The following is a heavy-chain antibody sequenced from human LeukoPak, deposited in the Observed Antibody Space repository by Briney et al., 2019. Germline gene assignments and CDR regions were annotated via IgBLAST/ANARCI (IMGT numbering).Heavy chain of an antibody. J-gene: IGHJ3*02. Sequence: GRSLRLSCAASGFTFDDYAMHWVRQAPGKGLEWVSGISWNSGSIGYADSVKGRFTISRDNAKNSLYLQMNSLRAEDTAVYYCARDPGVFDIWGQGTMVTVSS. V-gene: IGHV3-9*01. CDR1: GFTFDDYA. CDR3: ARDPGVFDI. CDR2: ISWNSGSI.